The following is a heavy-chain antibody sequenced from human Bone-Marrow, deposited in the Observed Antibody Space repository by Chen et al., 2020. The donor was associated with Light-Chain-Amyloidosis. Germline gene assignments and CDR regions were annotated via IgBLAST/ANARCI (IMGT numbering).Heavy chain of an antibody. V-gene: IGHV4-59*01. Sequence: QVQLQESGPGLVKPSETLSLTCTISGGSIGNYYWSWLRQPTGKGLEWIGYIYDSGGHNYSPSLRGRVSLSVDTSKIQFSLRLSTVTAADTATYYCARLDYGGSTRYYYGMDVWGQGTTVTVSS. D-gene: IGHD4-17*01. CDR1: GGSIGNYY. CDR3: ARLDYGGSTRYYYGMDV. J-gene: IGHJ6*02. CDR2: IYDSGGH.